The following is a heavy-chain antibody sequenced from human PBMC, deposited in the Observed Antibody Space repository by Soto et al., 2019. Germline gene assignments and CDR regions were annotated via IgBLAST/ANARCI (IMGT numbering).Heavy chain of an antibody. J-gene: IGHJ4*02. V-gene: IGHV3-53*01. CDR3: VRDKRTISGIFPGY. D-gene: IGHD1-1*01. CDR1: GFTFSSYG. CDR2: VCTGGAT. Sequence: PGGSLRLSCAASGFTFSSYGMHWVRQAPGKGLECVSIVCTGGATHYADSVKGRFTISRDRSKNTVHLQMNNVRAEDTAVYYCVRDKRTISGIFPGYWGQGTQVTV.